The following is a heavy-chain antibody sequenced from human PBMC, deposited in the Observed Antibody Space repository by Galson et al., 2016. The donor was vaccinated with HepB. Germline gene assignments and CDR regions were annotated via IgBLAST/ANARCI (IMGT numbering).Heavy chain of an antibody. CDR1: GGSISSRNFY. Sequence: LSLTCTVSGGSISSRNFYWGWIRQPPGKGLEWVASVYYTGSTYYNPSLKSRVTISVDTSKNKFSLKLSSVTAADTAVYYCARRWGRIAATGTEGWFDPWGQGTLVTVSS. D-gene: IGHD6-13*01. CDR2: VYYTGST. J-gene: IGHJ5*02. CDR3: ARRWGRIAATGTEGWFDP. V-gene: IGHV4-39*01.